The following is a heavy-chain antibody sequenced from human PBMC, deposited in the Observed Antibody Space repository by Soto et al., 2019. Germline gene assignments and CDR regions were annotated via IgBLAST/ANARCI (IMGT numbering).Heavy chain of an antibody. CDR3: ASGGDASGRPAFAV. J-gene: IGHJ3*01. Sequence: PRPSVQISVKGSGYRLSSIWFHWVGQMPGKGLEWMGRIAPGDSVTTYNPSFQGHVTMSADKSINTAYLQWSSLKASDTTMYYCASGGDASGRPAFAVWGLGTMV. D-gene: IGHD6-19*01. V-gene: IGHV5-10-1*01. CDR2: IAPGDSVT. CDR1: GYRLSSIW.